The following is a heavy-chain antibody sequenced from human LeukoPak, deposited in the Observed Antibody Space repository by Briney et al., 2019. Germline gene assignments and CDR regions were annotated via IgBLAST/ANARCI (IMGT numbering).Heavy chain of an antibody. CDR2: INHSGST. CDR3: ARHAPYSSGLDAFDI. Sequence: SETLSLTCAVYGGSFSGYYWSWIRQPPGKGLEWIGEINHSGSTNYNPSLKSRVTISVDTSKNQFSLKLSSVTAADTAVYYCARHAPYSSGLDAFDIWGQGTMVTVSS. V-gene: IGHV4-34*01. D-gene: IGHD6-19*01. CDR1: GGSFSGYY. J-gene: IGHJ3*02.